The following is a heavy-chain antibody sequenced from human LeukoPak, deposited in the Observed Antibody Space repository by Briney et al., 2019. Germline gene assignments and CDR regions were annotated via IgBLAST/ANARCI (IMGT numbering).Heavy chain of an antibody. D-gene: IGHD2-2*01. CDR2: IYTSGST. CDR1: GGSISSYY. V-gene: IGHV4-4*07. Sequence: SETLSLTCTVSGGSISSYYWSWIRQPAGKGLEWIGRIYTSGSTNYNPSLKSRVTMSVDTSKNQFSLKLSSVTAADTAVYYCAREIPSPYYYYYYMDAWGKGTTVTISS. J-gene: IGHJ6*03. CDR3: AREIPSPYYYYYYMDA.